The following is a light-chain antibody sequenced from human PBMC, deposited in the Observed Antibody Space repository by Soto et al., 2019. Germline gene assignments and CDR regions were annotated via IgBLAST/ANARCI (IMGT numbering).Light chain of an antibody. CDR3: AAWDDSLNGVV. CDR2: SNN. CDR1: SSNIGKNA. Sequence: QSVLTQAPSASGTPGQRVTISCSGSSSNIGKNAVNWYQQVSGTAPKLLIYSNNQRPSGVPDRFSGSKSGTSASLAISGLQYEDEADYYCAAWDDSLNGVVFGGGTKLTVL. J-gene: IGLJ2*01. V-gene: IGLV1-44*01.